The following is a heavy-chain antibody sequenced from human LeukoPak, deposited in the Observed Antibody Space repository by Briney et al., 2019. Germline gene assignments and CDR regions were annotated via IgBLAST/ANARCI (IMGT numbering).Heavy chain of an antibody. J-gene: IGHJ3*02. CDR3: ARVHHYDFWSGSWRDHDAFDI. CDR2: IKQDGSER. CDR1: GFTFSSYW. V-gene: IGHV3-7*01. D-gene: IGHD3-3*01. Sequence: PGGSLRLSCAASGFTFSSYWMSWVRQAPGKGLEWVANIKQDGSERYYVDSVRGRFTISRDNAKNSLYLQMNSLRAEDTAVYFCARVHHYDFWSGSWRDHDAFDIWGQGTMVTVSS.